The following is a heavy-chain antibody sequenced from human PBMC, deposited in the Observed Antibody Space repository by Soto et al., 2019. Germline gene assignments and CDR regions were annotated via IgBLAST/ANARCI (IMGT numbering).Heavy chain of an antibody. D-gene: IGHD6-19*01. CDR1: GFTFSSYG. CDR3: AIAVAGGGDY. J-gene: IGHJ4*02. CDR2: ISYDGSNK. V-gene: IGHV3-30*03. Sequence: QVQLVESGGGVVQPGRSLRLSCAASGFTFSSYGMHWVRQAPGKGLEWVAVISYDGSNKYYADSVKGRFTISRDNSKKLLDLQMNSLRAEDTAVYYCAIAVAGGGDYWGQGTLVTVSS.